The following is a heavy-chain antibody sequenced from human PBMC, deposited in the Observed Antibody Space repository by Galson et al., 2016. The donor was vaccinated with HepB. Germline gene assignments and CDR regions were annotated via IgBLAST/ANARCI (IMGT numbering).Heavy chain of an antibody. Sequence: SLRLSCAASGFTLSTYAIHWFRQAPGKGLEWVAVLWSDVSIQYYGNPVEGRFTISRDNSKDTLYLQMNNLRAEDTAVYYCAVKSGLVVTAGEAFDIWGLGTMVTVAS. CDR3: AVKSGLVVTAGEAFDI. J-gene: IGHJ3*02. V-gene: IGHV3-33*01. CDR1: GFTLSTYA. CDR2: LWSDVSIQ. D-gene: IGHD2-21*02.